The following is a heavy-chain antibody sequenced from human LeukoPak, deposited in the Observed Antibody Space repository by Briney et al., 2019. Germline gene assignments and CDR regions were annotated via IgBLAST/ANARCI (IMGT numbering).Heavy chain of an antibody. Sequence: PSETLSLTCTVSGGSISSYYWSWIRQPPGKGLEWIGYIYYSGSTNYNPSLKSRVTISVDTSKNQFSLKLSSVTAAGTAVYYCARAGGSYLYYFDYWGQGTLVTVSS. J-gene: IGHJ4*02. CDR2: IYYSGST. CDR3: ARAGGSYLYYFDY. V-gene: IGHV4-59*01. CDR1: GGSISSYY. D-gene: IGHD1-26*01.